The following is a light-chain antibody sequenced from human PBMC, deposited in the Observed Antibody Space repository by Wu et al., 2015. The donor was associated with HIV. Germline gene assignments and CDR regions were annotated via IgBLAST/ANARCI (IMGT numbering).Light chain of an antibody. Sequence: DIQMTQSPSSLSASVGDSVTITCRASQNIDSYVNWYQQKPGKVPKLLIFGASSLQGGVPSRFSGSGSGTDFTLTISSLQPEDFATYYCQQSYSTSWTFGQGTKVEI. CDR2: GAS. J-gene: IGKJ1*01. CDR1: QNIDSY. CDR3: QQSYSTSWT. V-gene: IGKV1-39*01.